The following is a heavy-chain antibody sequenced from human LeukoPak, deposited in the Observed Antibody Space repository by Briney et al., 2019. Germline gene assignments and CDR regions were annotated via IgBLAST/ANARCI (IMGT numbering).Heavy chain of an antibody. Sequence: GGSLRLSCAASGFTFSSYSMNWVRQAPGKGLEWVSYISSSSSTIYYADSVKGRFTISRDNAKNSLYLQMNSLSAEDTAVYYCARVQGGSYGYSPPPRWGQGTLVTVSS. CDR1: GFTFSSYS. CDR3: ARVQGGSYGYSPPPR. CDR2: ISSSSSTI. D-gene: IGHD5-18*01. V-gene: IGHV3-48*01. J-gene: IGHJ4*02.